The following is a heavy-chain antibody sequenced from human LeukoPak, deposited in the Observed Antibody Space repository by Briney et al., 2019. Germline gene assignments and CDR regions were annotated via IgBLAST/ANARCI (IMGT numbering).Heavy chain of an antibody. V-gene: IGHV1-8*02. J-gene: IGHJ4*02. CDR2: MNPNSGNT. D-gene: IGHD3-10*01. CDR3: ARRYYGSGSYLFDY. Sequence: GASVKVSCKASGYTSTGYYMHWVRQAPGQGLEWMGWMNPNSGNTGYAQKFQGRVTMTRNTSISTAYMELSSLRSEDTAVYYCARRYYGSGSYLFDYWGQGTLVTVSS. CDR1: GYTSTGYY.